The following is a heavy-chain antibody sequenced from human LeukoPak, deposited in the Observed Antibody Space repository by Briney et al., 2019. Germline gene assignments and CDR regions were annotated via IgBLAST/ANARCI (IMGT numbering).Heavy chain of an antibody. CDR2: ISGSGGST. V-gene: IGHV3-23*01. D-gene: IGHD6-13*01. CDR1: GFTFSSYA. CDR3: ANVKSWSSRGRAFDI. Sequence: QPGGSLRLSCAASGFTFSSYALSWVRQAPGKGLEWVSAISGSGGSTYYADSVKGRFTISRDNSKNTLYLQMNSLRAEDTAVYYCANVKSWSSRGRAFDIWGQGTMVTVSS. J-gene: IGHJ3*02.